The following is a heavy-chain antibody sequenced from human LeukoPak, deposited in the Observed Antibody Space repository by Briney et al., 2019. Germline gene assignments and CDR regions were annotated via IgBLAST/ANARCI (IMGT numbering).Heavy chain of an antibody. CDR3: LRETHSRFDP. CDR2: MNPNSGNT. Sequence: ASVKVSCKASAYTFTGYYMHWVRQAPGQGLEWMGWMNPNSGNTGYAQKFQGRVTITRNTSISTAYMELSSLRSEDTAVYYCLRETHSRFDPWGQGTLVTVSS. V-gene: IGHV1-8*03. D-gene: IGHD1-26*01. J-gene: IGHJ5*02. CDR1: AYTFTGYY.